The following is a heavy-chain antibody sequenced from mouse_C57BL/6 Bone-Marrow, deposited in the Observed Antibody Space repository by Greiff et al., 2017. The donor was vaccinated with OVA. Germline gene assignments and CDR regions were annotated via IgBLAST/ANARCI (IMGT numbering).Heavy chain of an antibody. J-gene: IGHJ3*01. Sequence: VQLQQPGAELVRPGSSVKLSCKASGYTFTSYWMDWVKQRPGQGLEWIGNIYPSDSETHYNQKFKDKATLTVDKSSSTAYMQLSSLTSEDSAVYYCAREDDGYYSWFAYWGQGTLVTVSA. CDR2: IYPSDSET. CDR1: GYTFTSYW. D-gene: IGHD2-3*01. CDR3: AREDDGYYSWFAY. V-gene: IGHV1-61*01.